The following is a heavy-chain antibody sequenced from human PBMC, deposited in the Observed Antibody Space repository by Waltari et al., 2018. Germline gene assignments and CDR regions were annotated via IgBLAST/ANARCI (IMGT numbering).Heavy chain of an antibody. J-gene: IGHJ3*02. CDR3: ASSSGGDAFDI. CDR1: GFTFSRYG. V-gene: IGHV3-33*01. CDR2: IWYDGSNK. D-gene: IGHD3-10*01. Sequence: QVQLVESGRGVVQPGRSLRLSCAASGFTFSRYGMHWVRQAPGKGLEWVAVIWYDGSNKYYADSVKGRFTISRDNSKNTLYLQMNSLRAEDTAVYYCASSSGGDAFDIWGQGTMVTVSS.